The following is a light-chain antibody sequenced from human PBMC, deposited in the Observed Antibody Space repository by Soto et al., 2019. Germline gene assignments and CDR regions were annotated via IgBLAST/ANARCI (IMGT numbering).Light chain of an antibody. CDR2: AAS. Sequence: EIMMTQSPATLSVTPGERATLSCRASQSISSNLAWYQQKPGQAPRLLIYAASTRATGLPARFSGSGSGTEFTLTISSLQSEDFAVYSCQQYNNWPLTFGQGTNVDI. CDR3: QQYNNWPLT. J-gene: IGKJ1*01. V-gene: IGKV3-15*01. CDR1: QSISSN.